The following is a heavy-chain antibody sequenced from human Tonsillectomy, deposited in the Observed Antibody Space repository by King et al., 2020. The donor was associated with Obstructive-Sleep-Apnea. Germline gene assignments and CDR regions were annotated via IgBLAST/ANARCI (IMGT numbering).Heavy chain of an antibody. Sequence: VQLVESGGGVVQPGRSLRLSCAASGFTFSSYGMHWVRQAPGKGLEWVAVIWYDGSNKYYADSVKGRFTISRDNSKNTLYLQMNSLRAEDTAVYYCAKDTVRGIVVVPAAPGDYWGHGTLVTVSS. V-gene: IGHV3-33*06. D-gene: IGHD2-2*01. J-gene: IGHJ4*01. CDR2: IWYDGSNK. CDR3: AKDTVRGIVVVPAAPGDY. CDR1: GFTFSSYG.